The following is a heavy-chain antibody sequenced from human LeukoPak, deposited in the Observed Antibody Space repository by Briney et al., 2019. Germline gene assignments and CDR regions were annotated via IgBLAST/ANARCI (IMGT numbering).Heavy chain of an antibody. D-gene: IGHD2/OR15-2a*01. CDR2: INWNGGST. CDR3: ARRGDSTFFFHADDGIRGTVPVSAFLLNRSSDL. V-gene: IGHV3-20*01. Sequence: TPGKGLEWVSGINWNGGSTGYGDSVKGRFTISRDNAKNSLYLQMNSLRAEDTALYHCARRGDSTFFFHADDGIRGTVPVSAFLLNRSSDL. J-gene: IGHJ2*01.